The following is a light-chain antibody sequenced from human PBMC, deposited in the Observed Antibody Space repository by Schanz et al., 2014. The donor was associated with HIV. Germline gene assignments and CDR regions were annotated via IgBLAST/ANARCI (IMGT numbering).Light chain of an antibody. CDR3: QQSYSTPYT. Sequence: DVEMTQSPSTLSAAVGDRVTLTCRASESIDTYLAWYQQSPGKAPKLLIYESSTLQSGVPSRFSGSGSGTDFTLTISSLQPEDFASYYCQQSYSTPYTFGQGTKVEIK. CDR2: ESS. V-gene: IGKV1-39*01. J-gene: IGKJ2*01. CDR1: ESIDTY.